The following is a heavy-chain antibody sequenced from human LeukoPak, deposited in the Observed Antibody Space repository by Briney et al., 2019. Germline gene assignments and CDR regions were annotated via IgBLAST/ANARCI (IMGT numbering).Heavy chain of an antibody. Sequence: GGSLRLSCAASEFTFSSYAMTWVRQAPGKGLEWVSAISGSGGSTYYADSVKGRFTISRDNSKNTLYLQMNSLRAEDTAVYYCAKDWAIVVVPAATRGYFDYWGQGTLVTVSS. CDR3: AKDWAIVVVPAATRGYFDY. J-gene: IGHJ4*02. CDR1: EFTFSSYA. CDR2: ISGSGGST. D-gene: IGHD2-2*01. V-gene: IGHV3-23*01.